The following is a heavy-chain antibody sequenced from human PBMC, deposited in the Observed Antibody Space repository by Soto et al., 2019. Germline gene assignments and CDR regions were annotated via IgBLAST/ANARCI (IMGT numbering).Heavy chain of an antibody. CDR3: AKAGHSVDFAGSYDS. CDR2: IYERGGNT. J-gene: IGHJ5*02. D-gene: IGHD3-16*01. Sequence: GGSLRLSCAASGFTFIDYAINCVRQDPGRGLEYVAGIYERGGNTFYADSMKGRFSISRDNSKNTVYLHMHNLRVDDSVMYYCAKAGHSVDFAGSYDSWGQGTLVTVSS. CDR1: GFTFIDYA. V-gene: IGHV3-23*05.